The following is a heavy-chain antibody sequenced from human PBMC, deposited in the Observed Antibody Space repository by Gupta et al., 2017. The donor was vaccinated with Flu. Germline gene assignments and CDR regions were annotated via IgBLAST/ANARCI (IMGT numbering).Heavy chain of an antibody. J-gene: IGHJ4*02. CDR1: SSS. D-gene: IGHD4-17*01. V-gene: IGHV3-74*03. CDR3: ATVTSGC. CDR2: INPDGSST. Sequence: SSSLQWVRQAPGKGLVWVSRINPDGSSTTYAESVKGRFTISRDNAKNTLYLQMNSLGDDDTAVYYCATVTSGCWGQGTLVTVSS.